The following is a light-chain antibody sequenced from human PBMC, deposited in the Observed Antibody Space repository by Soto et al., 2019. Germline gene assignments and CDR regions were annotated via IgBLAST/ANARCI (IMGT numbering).Light chain of an antibody. CDR2: DTS. V-gene: IGKV3-15*01. J-gene: IGKJ4*01. CDR3: QQYNNWPLT. CDR1: QSVNRN. Sequence: EIVMTQSPATLSVSPGERATLSCRASQSVNRNLAWYQQKPGQAPRLLIYDTSARATGVPARFSGSRSGPEFTLTINSLQSEDFAIYYCQQYNNWPLTFGGGTKVDIK.